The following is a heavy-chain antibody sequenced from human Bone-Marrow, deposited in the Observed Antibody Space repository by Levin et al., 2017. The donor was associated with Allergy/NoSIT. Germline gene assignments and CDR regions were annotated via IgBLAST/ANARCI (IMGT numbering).Heavy chain of an antibody. Sequence: GESLKISCAASGFTFSNYEMNWVRQAPGKGLEWVSYISSGAPTIYYADSVKGRFTISRDNAKNSLYLEMNSLRAEDTATYFCARATTGYDYWGQGTLVTVSS. CDR3: ARATTGYDY. V-gene: IGHV3-48*03. CDR2: ISSGAPTI. CDR1: GFTFSNYE. J-gene: IGHJ4*02. D-gene: IGHD4-11*01.